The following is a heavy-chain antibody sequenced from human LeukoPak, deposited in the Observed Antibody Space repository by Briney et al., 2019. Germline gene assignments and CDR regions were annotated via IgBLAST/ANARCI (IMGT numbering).Heavy chain of an antibody. CDR2: IYYSGST. CDR3: ARHALNYYDSSGLDY. V-gene: IGHV4-39*01. D-gene: IGHD3-22*01. J-gene: IGHJ4*02. CDR1: GGSFSGYY. Sequence: SETLSLTCAVYGGSFSGYYWGWVRQPPGKGLEWIGSIYYSGSTYYNPSLKSRVTISVDTSKNQFSLKLSSVTAADTAVYYCARHALNYYDSSGLDYWGQGTLVTVSS.